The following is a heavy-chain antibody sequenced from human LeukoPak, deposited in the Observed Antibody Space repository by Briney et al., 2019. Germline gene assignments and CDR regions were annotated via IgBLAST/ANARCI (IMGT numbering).Heavy chain of an antibody. CDR3: ARGSTYYDSSGQVPFDY. Sequence: GGSLRPSCAASGFTFSTYSMNWVRQAPGKGMEWVSYISSSSSTIYYADSVKGRFTISRDNAKNSLYLQMNSLRAEDTAVYYCARGSTYYDSSGQVPFDYWGQGTLVTVSS. J-gene: IGHJ4*02. V-gene: IGHV3-48*01. CDR1: GFTFSTYS. CDR2: ISSSSSTI. D-gene: IGHD3-22*01.